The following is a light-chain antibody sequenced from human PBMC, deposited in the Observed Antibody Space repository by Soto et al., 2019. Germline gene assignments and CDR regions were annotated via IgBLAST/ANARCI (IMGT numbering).Light chain of an antibody. CDR2: GAS. Sequence: EIVVTQSPATLSVSPGERVTLSCRTSQNINSDVAWHQQKPGQAPRLLIYGASTRATGIPARFNGSGSETEFTLTISSLQSEEFAVYYCQQYNKWPSFGQGTKVEIK. CDR3: QQYNKWPS. CDR1: QNINSD. V-gene: IGKV3-15*01. J-gene: IGKJ1*01.